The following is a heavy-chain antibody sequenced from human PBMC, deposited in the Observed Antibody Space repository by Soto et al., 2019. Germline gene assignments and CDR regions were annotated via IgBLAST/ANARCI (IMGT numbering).Heavy chain of an antibody. CDR3: AKDMGGNWFDP. D-gene: IGHD3-16*01. J-gene: IGHJ5*02. CDR2: ISWNSGSI. Sequence: EVQLVESGGGLVQPGRSLRRSCAASGFTFDDYAMHWVRQAPGKGLEWVSGISWNSGSIGYADSVKGRFTISRDNAKNSLYLQMNSLRAEDTALYYGAKDMGGNWFDPWGQGTLVTVSS. V-gene: IGHV3-9*01. CDR1: GFTFDDYA.